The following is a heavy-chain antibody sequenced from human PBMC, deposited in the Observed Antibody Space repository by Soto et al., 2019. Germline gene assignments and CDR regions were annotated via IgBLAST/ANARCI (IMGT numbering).Heavy chain of an antibody. J-gene: IGHJ3*02. CDR3: ARVNTVRDSAFDI. D-gene: IGHD3-16*02. CDR1: GDSIRSYY. V-gene: IGHV4-59*01. CDR2: MYYSGST. Sequence: QVQLQESGPGLVKPSETLSLTCTVSGDSIRSYYWGWIRQPPGKTLEWIGYMYYSGSTSYNPSPKSQVTISVDTPKNQFSLKLSSVTPADTAVYFCARVNTVRDSAFDIWGHGTKVIVSS.